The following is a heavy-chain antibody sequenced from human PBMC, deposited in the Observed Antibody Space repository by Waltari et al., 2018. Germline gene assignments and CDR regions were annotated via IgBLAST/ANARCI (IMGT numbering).Heavy chain of an antibody. J-gene: IGHJ4*02. Sequence: QLQLQESGPGLVKPSETLSLTCTVPGGSISSSSYYWGWIRQPPGKGQGWIGSIYYSGSTYYNPSLKSRVTISVDTSKNQFSLKLSSVTAADTAVYYCARGRSGTPVGYWGQGTLVTVSS. CDR3: ARGRSGTPVGY. CDR1: GGSISSSSYY. D-gene: IGHD1-1*01. V-gene: IGHV4-39*07. CDR2: IYYSGST.